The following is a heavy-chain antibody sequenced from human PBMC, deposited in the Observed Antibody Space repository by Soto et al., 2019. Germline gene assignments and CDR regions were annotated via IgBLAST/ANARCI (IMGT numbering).Heavy chain of an antibody. J-gene: IGHJ4*02. CDR2: ISGSSDST. Sequence: EVQLLESGGGLVQPGGSLRFSCAASGFTFSSYAMNWVRQAPGKGLEWVSVISGSSDSTYYADSVKGRFTISRDNSKNLLNVQVNSLTAEDTALYYCARRGSGSYYDYWGQGPLVTVSS. CDR1: GFTFSSYA. CDR3: ARRGSGSYYDY. V-gene: IGHV3-23*01. D-gene: IGHD1-26*01.